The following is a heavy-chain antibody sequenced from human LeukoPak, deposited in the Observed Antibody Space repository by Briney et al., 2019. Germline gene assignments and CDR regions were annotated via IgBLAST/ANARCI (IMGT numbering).Heavy chain of an antibody. CDR1: GFTFSSYA. CDR3: AKDPYGDYSWFDP. V-gene: IGHV3-23*01. Sequence: GGSLRLSCAASGFTFSSYAMSWVRQAPGKGLEWVSAVTGSGGSAYDADSVKGRFTISRDNSKNTLYLQMNSLRAEDTAVYYCAKDPYGDYSWFDPWGQGTLVTVSS. CDR2: VTGSGGSA. J-gene: IGHJ5*02. D-gene: IGHD4-17*01.